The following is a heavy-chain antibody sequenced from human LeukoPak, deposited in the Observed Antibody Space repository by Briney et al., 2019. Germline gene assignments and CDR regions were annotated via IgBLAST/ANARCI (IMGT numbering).Heavy chain of an antibody. V-gene: IGHV4-38-2*02. CDR3: ARDRVVVTAIPYYFDY. Sequence: SETLSLTCAVSGYSISSGYYWGWIRQPPGEGLEWIGSIYHSGSTYYNPSLKSRVTISVDTSKNQFSLKLSSVTAADTAVYYCARDRVVVTAIPYYFDYWGQGTLVTVSS. CDR2: IYHSGST. J-gene: IGHJ4*02. D-gene: IGHD2-21*02. CDR1: GYSISSGYY.